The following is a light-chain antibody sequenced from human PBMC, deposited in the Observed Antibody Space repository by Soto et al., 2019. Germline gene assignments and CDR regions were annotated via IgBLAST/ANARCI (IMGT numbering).Light chain of an antibody. CDR3: QQYDNWPLT. Sequence: EIVMTQSPATLSVSPGERATLSCRASQRVSSNLAWYQQKPGQAPRLLIYGASTRATGIPATFSGSGSGTEFTLTISSLQSEDFAVYYCQQYDNWPLTFGGGT. V-gene: IGKV3-15*01. CDR2: GAS. J-gene: IGKJ4*01. CDR1: QRVSSN.